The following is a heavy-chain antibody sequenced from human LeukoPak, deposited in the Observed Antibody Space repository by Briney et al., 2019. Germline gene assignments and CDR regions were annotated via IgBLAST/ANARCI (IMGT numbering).Heavy chain of an antibody. J-gene: IGHJ6*02. Sequence: GESLKISCKGSGYSFTSYWIGWVRQMPGKGLEWMGIIYPGDSDTRYSPSFQGQVTISADKSISTAYLQWSSLKASDTAMYYCAREYYYGSGSSSYGMDVWGQGTTVTASS. V-gene: IGHV5-51*01. CDR2: IYPGDSDT. D-gene: IGHD3-10*01. CDR3: AREYYYGSGSSSYGMDV. CDR1: GYSFTSYW.